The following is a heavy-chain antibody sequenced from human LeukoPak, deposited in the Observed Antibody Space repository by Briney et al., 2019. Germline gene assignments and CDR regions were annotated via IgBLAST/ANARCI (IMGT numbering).Heavy chain of an antibody. V-gene: IGHV3-30-3*01. Sequence: GGSLRLSCSASGFVFSDYPLHWVRQAPGKGLEWVAVISYDGSNKYYADSVKGRFTISRDNSKNTLYLQMNSLRAEDTAVYYCARPRRSSWYIHFDYWGQGTLVTVSS. CDR2: ISYDGSNK. CDR3: ARPRRSSWYIHFDY. J-gene: IGHJ4*02. CDR1: GFVFSDYP. D-gene: IGHD6-13*01.